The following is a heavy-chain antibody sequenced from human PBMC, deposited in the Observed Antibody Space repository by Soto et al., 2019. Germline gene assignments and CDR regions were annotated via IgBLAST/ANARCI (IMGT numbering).Heavy chain of an antibody. Sequence: QVQLVESGGDLVKPGGSLRLSCAASGFTFSDYYMSWIRQVPGKGLEWVSSITSSGSITYYTDSVKGRFTISRDNAKNSLYLQMNSLRAEDTAVYYCARERYSYGPYYFDYWGQGTLVTVSS. CDR1: GFTFSDYY. CDR3: ARERYSYGPYYFDY. V-gene: IGHV3-11*01. J-gene: IGHJ4*02. CDR2: ITSSGSIT. D-gene: IGHD5-18*01.